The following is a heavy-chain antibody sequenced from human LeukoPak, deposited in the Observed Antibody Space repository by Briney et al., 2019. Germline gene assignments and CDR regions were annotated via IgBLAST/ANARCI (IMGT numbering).Heavy chain of an antibody. J-gene: IGHJ4*02. CDR3: AKDIGVGGYSYGNIDY. D-gene: IGHD5-18*01. CDR1: GFTFDDYA. CDR2: ISWNSGSI. Sequence: GGSLRLSCAASGFTFDDYAMHWVRQAPGKGLEWVSGISWNSGSIGYADSVKGRFTISRDNAKNSLYLQMNSLRAEDTALYYRAKDIGVGGYSYGNIDYWGQGTLVTVSS. V-gene: IGHV3-9*01.